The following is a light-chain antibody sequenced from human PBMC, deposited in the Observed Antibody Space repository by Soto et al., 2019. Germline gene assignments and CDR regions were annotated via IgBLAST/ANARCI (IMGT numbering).Light chain of an antibody. CDR3: QQHNSFSIT. Sequence: DIQMTQSPSTLSASVGDRVTITCRASESISRWLALYQQKPGKAPKLLIYKASSLESGVPSRFSGSGSGTEFTLTINSLQADDFATYYCQQHNSFSITFGQGTRLEIK. CDR2: KAS. J-gene: IGKJ5*01. V-gene: IGKV1-5*03. CDR1: ESISRW.